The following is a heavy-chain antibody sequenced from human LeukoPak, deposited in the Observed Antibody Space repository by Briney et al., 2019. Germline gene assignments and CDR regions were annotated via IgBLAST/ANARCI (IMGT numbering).Heavy chain of an antibody. CDR1: GYTFDSYW. D-gene: IGHD3-3*01. CDR2: MYPGDSDT. CDR3: ARRPRGFCHGPSCFVDT. J-gene: IGHJ5*01. V-gene: IGHV5-51*07. Sequence: GESLKISCKGSGYTFDSYWIAWVHQMPGKGLEWMGIMYPGDSDTRYSPSFQGQVTISADTSVNTAYLQWSSLKAADTAIYYCARRPRGFCHGPSCFVDTWGQGTLVTVSS.